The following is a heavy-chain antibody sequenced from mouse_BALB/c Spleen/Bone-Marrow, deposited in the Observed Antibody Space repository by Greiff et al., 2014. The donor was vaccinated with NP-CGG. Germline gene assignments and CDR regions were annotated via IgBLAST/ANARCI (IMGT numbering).Heavy chain of an antibody. V-gene: IGHV1-69*02. J-gene: IGHJ1*01. Sequence: VQLQQSGAELVTPGASVKMSCKASGYTFTDYWMHWVKQRPGQGLEWIGAIDTSDSYTSYNQKFKGKATLTVDESSSTAYMQLSSLTSEDSAVYYCARGTGWYFDVWGAGTTVTVSS. CDR1: GYTFTDYW. CDR3: ARGTGWYFDV. D-gene: IGHD4-1*01. CDR2: IDTSDSYT.